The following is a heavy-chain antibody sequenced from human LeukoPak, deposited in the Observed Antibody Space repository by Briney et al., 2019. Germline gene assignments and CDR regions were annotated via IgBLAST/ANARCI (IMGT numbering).Heavy chain of an antibody. J-gene: IGHJ4*02. CDR2: IYDGVST. Sequence: SETLSLTCTVSGGSISIGSYFWGWIRPPPGKGLEWIGSIYDGVSTSYTPSLKSRVTISADTSKNQSSLKLSSVTAADTAVYYCARFIRLGGQGILVTVSS. V-gene: IGHV4-39*01. CDR3: ARFIRL. D-gene: IGHD5-12*01. CDR1: GGSISIGSYF.